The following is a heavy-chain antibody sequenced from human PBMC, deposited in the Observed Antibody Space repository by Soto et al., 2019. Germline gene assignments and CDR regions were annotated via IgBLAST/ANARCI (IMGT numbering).Heavy chain of an antibody. J-gene: IGHJ6*03. D-gene: IGHD6-13*01. CDR2: IIPIFGTA. CDR1: GGTFSSYA. Sequence: GASVKVSCTASGGTFSSYAISWVRQAPGQGLEWMGGIIPIFGTANYAQKFQGRVTITADESTSTAYMELSSLKASDTAMYYCARHQFSKQPRGLNYYYYYYMDVWGKGTTVTVSS. V-gene: IGHV1-69*13. CDR3: ARHQFSKQPRGLNYYYYYYMDV.